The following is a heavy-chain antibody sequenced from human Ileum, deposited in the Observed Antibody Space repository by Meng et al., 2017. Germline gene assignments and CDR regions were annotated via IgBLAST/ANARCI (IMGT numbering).Heavy chain of an antibody. D-gene: IGHD3-16*01. V-gene: IGHV3-74*01. CDR3: ARINYVEDS. CDR2: INEDGRVT. J-gene: IGHJ4*02. Sequence: EVVPVGLGGGLLQPGWSLRLSCAASGFTFSNYWMHWVRQTPGKGLVWVSRINEDGRVTNYADSVEGRFTVSRDNAKNTLYLQMNSLRVEDTGIYYCARINYVEDSWGQGTLVTVSS. CDR1: GFTFSNYW.